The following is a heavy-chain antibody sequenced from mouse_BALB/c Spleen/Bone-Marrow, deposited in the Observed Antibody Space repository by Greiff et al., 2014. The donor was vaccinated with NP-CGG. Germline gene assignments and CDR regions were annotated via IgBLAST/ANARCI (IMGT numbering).Heavy chain of an antibody. CDR3: ARITTVVATGDY. CDR2: ISSGGSYT. J-gene: IGHJ2*01. Sequence: EVKMESGGGLVKPGGSLKLSCAASGFTFSTYAMSWVRQTPEKRLEWVATISSGGSYTYYPDSVKGRFTISRDNAKNTLYLQMSSLGSEDTAMYYCARITTVVATGDYWGQGTTLTVSS. CDR1: GFTFSTYA. D-gene: IGHD1-1*01. V-gene: IGHV5-9-1*01.